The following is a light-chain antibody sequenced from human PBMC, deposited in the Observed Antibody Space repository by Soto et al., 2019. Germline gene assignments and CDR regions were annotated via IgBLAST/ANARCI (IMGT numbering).Light chain of an antibody. CDR1: QSFRGL. CDR2: DAY. V-gene: IGKV3-11*01. CDR3: QQRHMWPIT. J-gene: IGKJ5*01. Sequence: EIWLTQSPGTLSLSPGERATLSCRASQSFRGLLAWYQQKPGQAPRLLIYDAYNRATGIPPRLSGSGSGTDLTITISSLETEDSEVYYCQQRHMWPITFGQGTRLEIK.